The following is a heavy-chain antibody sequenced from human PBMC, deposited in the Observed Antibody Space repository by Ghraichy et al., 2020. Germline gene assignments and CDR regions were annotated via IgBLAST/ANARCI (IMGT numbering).Heavy chain of an antibody. CDR3: ARGQGGYSYGYFDY. CDR2: IYYSGST. V-gene: IGHV4-59*01. CDR1: GGSISSYY. D-gene: IGHD5-18*01. J-gene: IGHJ4*02. Sequence: TLSLTCTVSGGSISSYYWSWIRQPPGKGLEWIGYIYYSGSTNYNPSLKSRVTISVDTSKNQFSLKLSSVTAADTAVYYCARGQGGYSYGYFDYWGQGTLVTVSS.